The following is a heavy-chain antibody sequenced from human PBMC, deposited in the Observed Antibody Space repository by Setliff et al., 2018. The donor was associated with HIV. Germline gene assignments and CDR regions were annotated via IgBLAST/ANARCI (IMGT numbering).Heavy chain of an antibody. D-gene: IGHD3-9*01. CDR2: IYYSGIT. Sequence: SETLSLTCTVSGGSISSHYWSWIRQPPGKGLEWIGYIYYSGITNYNPSLKSRVTISVDTSKNQFSLKLSSVTAADTAVYHCARDRTDYNVLTGQNYYYYGMDVRGQGTTVTVS. CDR3: ARDRTDYNVLTGQNYYYYGMDV. J-gene: IGHJ6*02. CDR1: GGSISSHY. V-gene: IGHV4-59*11.